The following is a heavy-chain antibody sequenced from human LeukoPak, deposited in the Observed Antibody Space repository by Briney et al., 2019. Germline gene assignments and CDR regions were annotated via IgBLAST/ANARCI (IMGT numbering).Heavy chain of an antibody. CDR3: ARDSDSSGYNYFDY. CDR2: IKRDGSEK. CDR1: GFTFSYYW. J-gene: IGHJ4*02. D-gene: IGHD3-22*01. V-gene: IGHV3-7*05. Sequence: GGSLRLSCAASGFTFSYYWMSWVRQSPGKGLEWVANIKRDGSEKYYVDSVKGRFTISRDNAENSLYLQMNSLRPEDTAVYYCARDSDSSGYNYFDYWGQGTLVTVSS.